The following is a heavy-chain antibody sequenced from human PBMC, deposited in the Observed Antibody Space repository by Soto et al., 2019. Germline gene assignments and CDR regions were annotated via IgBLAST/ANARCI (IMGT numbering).Heavy chain of an antibody. D-gene: IGHD4-17*01. CDR3: AKASGDYGYFDMDV. CDR2: ITSSSSTI. J-gene: IGHJ6*02. Sequence: GGSLRLSCVASGFTFSIYSMNWVRQAPGKGLEWLSYITSSSSTIYYADSVKGRFTISRDNAKNSLYLQVNSLRDEDTAVYYCAKASGDYGYFDMDVWGRGTTVTVSS. CDR1: GFTFSIYS. V-gene: IGHV3-48*02.